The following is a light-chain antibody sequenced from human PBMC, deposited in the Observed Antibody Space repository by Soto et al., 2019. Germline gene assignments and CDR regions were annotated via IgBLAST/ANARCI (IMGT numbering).Light chain of an antibody. CDR3: QQYGSSGT. Sequence: EIVLTQSPGTLSLSPGARATLSCRASQSVSNNYLAWYQQKPGQAPRPLIYGASNRATGIPDRFSGSGSGTEFTLTISRLEPEDFAVYDCQQYGSSGTFGQGTKVDIK. J-gene: IGKJ1*01. CDR2: GAS. CDR1: QSVSNNY. V-gene: IGKV3-20*01.